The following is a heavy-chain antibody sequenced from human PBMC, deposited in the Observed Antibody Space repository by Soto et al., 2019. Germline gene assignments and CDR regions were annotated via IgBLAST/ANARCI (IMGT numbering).Heavy chain of an antibody. V-gene: IGHV5-51*01. CDR2: IYPGDSDT. CDR3: ARGKPPVNYPRGYYYYMDV. D-gene: IGHD1-7*01. CDR1: GYSFTSYW. Sequence: PGESLKISCKGSGYSFTSYWIGWVRQMPGKGLEWMGIIYPGDSDTRYSPSFQGQVTISADKSISTAYLQWSSLKASDTAMYYCARGKPPVNYPRGYYYYMDVWGKGTTVTVSS. J-gene: IGHJ6*03.